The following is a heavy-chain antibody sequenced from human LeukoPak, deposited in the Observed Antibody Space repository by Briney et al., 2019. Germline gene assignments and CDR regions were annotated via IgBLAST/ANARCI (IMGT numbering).Heavy chain of an antibody. CDR2: INAGNGNT. CDR1: GYTFTSYA. V-gene: IGHV1-3*01. Sequence: ASVKVSCKASGYTFTSYAMHWVRQAPGQRLEWMGWINAGNGNTKYSQEFQGRVTITRDTSTSTAYMELRSLRSDDTAVYYCARTSVWFGEFYFDYWGQGTLVTVSS. J-gene: IGHJ4*02. D-gene: IGHD3-10*01. CDR3: ARTSVWFGEFYFDY.